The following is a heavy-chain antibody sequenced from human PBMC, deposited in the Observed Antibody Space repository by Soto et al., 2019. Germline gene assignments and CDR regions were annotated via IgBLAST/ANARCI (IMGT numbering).Heavy chain of an antibody. CDR2: ISSTSGTI. V-gene: IGHV3-48*01. Sequence: EVQLVESGGDLVQPGGALRLYCAASGFTFSTYSMNWVRQAPGKGLEWVSYISSTSGTIYYADSVKGRFTISRDNAKNSLYLQMSSLRAEDTAVYYCARDNGIQDYWGQGAPVTVSS. J-gene: IGHJ4*02. D-gene: IGHD5-18*01. CDR3: ARDNGIQDY. CDR1: GFTFSTYS.